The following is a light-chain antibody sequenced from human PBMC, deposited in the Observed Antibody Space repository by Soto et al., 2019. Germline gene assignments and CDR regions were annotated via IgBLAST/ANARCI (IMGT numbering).Light chain of an antibody. J-gene: IGLJ1*01. Sequence: QSVLTQPPSASGTPGQRVTISCSGSSSNIGSNTVNWYQQLPGTAPKLLIYSNNQRPSGVPDRFSGSKSGTSASLAISGLQSEDEADYYCAAWDDSLANDVFGTGTKLTVL. CDR3: AAWDDSLANDV. V-gene: IGLV1-44*01. CDR2: SNN. CDR1: SSNIGSNT.